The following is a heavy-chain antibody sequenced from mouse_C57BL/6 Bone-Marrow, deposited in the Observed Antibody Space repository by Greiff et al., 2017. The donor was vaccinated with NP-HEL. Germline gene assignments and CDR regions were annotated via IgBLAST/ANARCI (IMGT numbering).Heavy chain of an antibody. CDR2: IYPGDGDT. J-gene: IGHJ3*01. CDR3: ARSLLLGFAY. CDR1: GYAFISSW. D-gene: IGHD2-1*01. Sequence: QVQLQQSGPELVKPGASVKISCKASGYAFISSWMNWVKQRPGKGLEWIGRIYPGDGDTNYNGKFKGKATLTADKSSSTAYMQLSSLTSEDSAVYFCARSLLLGFAYWGQGTLVTVSA. V-gene: IGHV1-82*01.